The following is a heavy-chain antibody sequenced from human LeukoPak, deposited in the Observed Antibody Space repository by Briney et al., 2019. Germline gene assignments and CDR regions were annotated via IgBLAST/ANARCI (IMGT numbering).Heavy chain of an antibody. V-gene: IGHV1-2*02. CDR3: ARDIGRVRLRERHFDY. CDR2: INPNSGGT. D-gene: IGHD5-12*01. Sequence: ASVKVSCKASGYTFTGYYMHWVRQAPGQGLEWMGWINPNSGGTNYAQKFQGRVTMTRDTSISAAYMELSRLRSDDTAVYYCARDIGRVRLRERHFDYWGQGTLVTVSS. CDR1: GYTFTGYY. J-gene: IGHJ4*02.